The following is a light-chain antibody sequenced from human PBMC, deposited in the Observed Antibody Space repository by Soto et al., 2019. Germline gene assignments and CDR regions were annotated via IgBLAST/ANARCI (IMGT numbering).Light chain of an antibody. CDR1: QSVSSSY. CDR2: DAS. Sequence: DIILRQPPATPSLSPGVRATLSCGASQSVSSSYVAWYQHRPGLAPRLLIHDASSRDTGIPDRFSGTKSGTDFTLTIRRLEPEDAAVYFCQQYGSSPITFGQGTRLEI. V-gene: IGKV3D-20*01. J-gene: IGKJ5*01. CDR3: QQYGSSPIT.